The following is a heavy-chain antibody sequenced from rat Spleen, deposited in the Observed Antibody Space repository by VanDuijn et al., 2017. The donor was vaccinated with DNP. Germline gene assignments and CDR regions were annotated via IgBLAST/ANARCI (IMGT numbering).Heavy chain of an antibody. CDR2: ISFEDAST. CDR1: GFTFSDYY. V-gene: IGHV5-22*01. D-gene: IGHD5-1*01. CDR3: ARRPNWEWIMDA. Sequence: EVLLVESDGGLVQPGRSLKLSCAVSGFTFSDYYMVWVRQAPKKGLEWVASISFEDASTYYGDSVKGRFAISKDNAKSNLYLQMDSLRSEDTATYYCARRPNWEWIMDAWGLGASVTVSS. J-gene: IGHJ4*01.